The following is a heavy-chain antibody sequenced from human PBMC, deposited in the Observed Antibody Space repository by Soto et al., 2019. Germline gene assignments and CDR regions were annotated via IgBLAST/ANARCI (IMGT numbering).Heavy chain of an antibody. D-gene: IGHD6-19*01. CDR3: AKEIAVADDLYY. Sequence: GGSLRLSCVASGFRFSSYGIHWVRQAPGKGLEWVGVISSDGKTTYYADSVKGRFTISRDNSRNTLYLQMDSLRPEDTAVYYCAKEIAVADDLYYWGHGTLVTVSS. CDR1: GFRFSSYG. J-gene: IGHJ4*03. CDR2: ISSDGKTT. V-gene: IGHV3-30*18.